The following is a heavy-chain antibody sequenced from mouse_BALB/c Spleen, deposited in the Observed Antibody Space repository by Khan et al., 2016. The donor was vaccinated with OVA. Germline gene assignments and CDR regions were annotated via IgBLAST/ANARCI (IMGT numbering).Heavy chain of an antibody. Sequence: DVQLQVSGPGLVKPSQSLSLTCTVTGYSITSGYGWNWIRQFPGNKLEWMGYISYSGSTNSNPSLKSRISITRDTSKNQFFLQLNSVTTEDTATYYCARTARIKYWGQGTTLTVSS. CDR1: GYSITSGYG. V-gene: IGHV3-2*02. CDR2: ISYSGST. CDR3: ARTARIKY. D-gene: IGHD1-2*01. J-gene: IGHJ2*01.